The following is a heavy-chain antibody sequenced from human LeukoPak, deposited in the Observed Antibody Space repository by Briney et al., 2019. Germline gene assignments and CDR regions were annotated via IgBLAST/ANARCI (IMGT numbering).Heavy chain of an antibody. Sequence: GGSLRLSCAASGFTFSSYAMSWVRQAPGKGLEWVAYISGSGGAIYYADSVKGRFTISRDNAKDSSYLQMNSLRAEDTAVYYCAGSGYYLVWGQGTLVTVSS. CDR3: AGSGYYLV. D-gene: IGHD3-22*01. CDR2: ISGSGGAI. CDR1: GFTFSSYA. J-gene: IGHJ4*02. V-gene: IGHV3-48*04.